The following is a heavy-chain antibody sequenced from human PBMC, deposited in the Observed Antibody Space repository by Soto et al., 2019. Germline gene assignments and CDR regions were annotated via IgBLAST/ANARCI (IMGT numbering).Heavy chain of an antibody. V-gene: IGHV1-69*02. CDR3: ARSNRSSRSYGY. Sequence: ASVKVSCKASGGTFSSYTISWVRQAPGQGLEWMGRIIPILGIANYAQKLQGRVTITADKSTSTAYMELSSLRSEDTAVYYCARSNRSSRSYGYWGQGTLVTVSS. CDR1: GGTFSSYT. J-gene: IGHJ4*02. D-gene: IGHD6-13*01. CDR2: IIPILGIA.